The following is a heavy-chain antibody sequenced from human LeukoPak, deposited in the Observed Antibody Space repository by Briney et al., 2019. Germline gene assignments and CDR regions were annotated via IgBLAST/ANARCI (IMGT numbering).Heavy chain of an antibody. CDR2: ISAYNGNT. CDR1: GYTFTSYG. Sequence: ASVKVSCKASGYTFTSYGISWVRQAPGQGLEWMGWISAYNGNTNYAQKLQGRVTMTTDTSTSTAYMELRSLRSDDTAVYYCARGLYDFWSGYYTRAPFDYWGQGTLVTVPS. J-gene: IGHJ4*02. D-gene: IGHD3-3*01. CDR3: ARGLYDFWSGYYTRAPFDY. V-gene: IGHV1-18*01.